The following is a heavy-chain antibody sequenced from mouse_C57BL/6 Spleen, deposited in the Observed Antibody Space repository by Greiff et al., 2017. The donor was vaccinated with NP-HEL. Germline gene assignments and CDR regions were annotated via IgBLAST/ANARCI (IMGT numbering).Heavy chain of an antibody. CDR1: GYTFTDYY. Sequence: VQLQQSGPELVKPGASVKISCKASGYTFTDYYMNWVKQSHGKSLEWIGDINPNNGGTSYNQKFKGKATLTVDKSSSTAYMELRSLTSEDSAVYYCARDDYNFYWGQGTLVTVSA. CDR2: INPNNGGT. D-gene: IGHD1-3*01. V-gene: IGHV1-26*01. J-gene: IGHJ3*01. CDR3: ARDDYNFY.